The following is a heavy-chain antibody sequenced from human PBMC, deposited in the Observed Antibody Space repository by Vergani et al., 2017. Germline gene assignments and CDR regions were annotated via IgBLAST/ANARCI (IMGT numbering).Heavy chain of an antibody. CDR3: ARDSGRESYYGMDV. CDR1: GGSISSGSYY. J-gene: IGHJ6*02. CDR2: IYTSGST. V-gene: IGHV4-61*02. Sequence: QVQLQESGPGLVKPSQTLSLTCTVSGGSISSGSYYWSWIRQPAGKGLEWIGRIYTSGSTNYNPSLKSRVTISVDTSKNQFSLKLSSVTAADTAVYYCARDSGRESYYGMDVWGQGTTVTVSS. D-gene: IGHD3-10*01.